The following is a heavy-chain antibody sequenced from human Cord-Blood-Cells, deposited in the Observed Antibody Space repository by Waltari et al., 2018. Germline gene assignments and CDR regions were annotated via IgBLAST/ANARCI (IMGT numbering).Heavy chain of an antibody. V-gene: IGHV1-2*02. J-gene: IGHJ6*03. CDR2: INPNSGGT. D-gene: IGHD1-26*01. CDR3: ARDLVVGATSAYYMDV. Sequence: QVQLVQSGAEVKKPGASVKVSCKASGYTFTGYYMHWVRQAPGQGLEWMGWINPNSGGTNYSQKFQGRVTMTRDTSISTAYMELSRLRSDDTAVYYCARDLVVGATSAYYMDVWGKGTTVTVSS. CDR1: GYTFTGYY.